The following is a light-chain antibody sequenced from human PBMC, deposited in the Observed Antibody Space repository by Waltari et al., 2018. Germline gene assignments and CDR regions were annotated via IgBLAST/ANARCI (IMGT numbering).Light chain of an antibody. V-gene: IGLV1-44*01. CDR3: AAWDDSLNGPV. CDR1: SSSIGSNT. CDR2: TNN. Sequence: QSVLTQPPSASGTPGQGVAISCSGSSSSIGSNTVSWYQQLPGTAPKLLIYTNNQRPSGVPDRSSGSKSGTSASLAISGLQSEDEADYYCAAWDDSLNGPVFGGGTKLTVL. J-gene: IGLJ2*01.